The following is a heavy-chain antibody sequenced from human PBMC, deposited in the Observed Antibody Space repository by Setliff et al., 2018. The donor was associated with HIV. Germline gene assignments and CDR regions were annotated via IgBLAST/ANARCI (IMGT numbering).Heavy chain of an antibody. J-gene: IGHJ1*01. Sequence: ASVKVSCKASGYTFSRYDINWVRQASGQRFEWVGWMNPESGNTGYAQKFQGRVSMTTETSTTTAYLELRDLRFDDTAVYFCVRDTDIWRYFPLWGQGTLVTVSS. V-gene: IGHV1-8*01. CDR2: MNPESGNT. CDR1: GYTFSRYD. CDR3: VRDTDIWRYFPL. D-gene: IGHD1-1*01.